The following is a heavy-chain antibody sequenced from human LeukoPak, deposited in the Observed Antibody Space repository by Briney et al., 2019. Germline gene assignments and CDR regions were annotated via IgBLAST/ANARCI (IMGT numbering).Heavy chain of an antibody. CDR2: INHSGST. CDR3: ARGPRRWLQFSVGAFDI. CDR1: GGSFSGYY. D-gene: IGHD5-24*01. V-gene: IGHV4-34*01. J-gene: IGHJ3*02. Sequence: PSETLSLTCAVYGGSFSGYYWSWIRQPPGKGLEWIGEINHSGSTNYNPSLKGRVTISVDTSKNQFSLKLSSVTAADTAVYYCARGPRRWLQFSVGAFDIWGQGTMVTVSS.